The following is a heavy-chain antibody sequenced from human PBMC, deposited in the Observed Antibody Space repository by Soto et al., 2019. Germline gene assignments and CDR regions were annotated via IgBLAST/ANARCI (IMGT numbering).Heavy chain of an antibody. Sequence: QVQLQQWGAGLLKPSETLSLTCAVSVGSFSGYYWSWIRQPPGKGLERIGEINHNGSTNYNPSLKSRVTISVDTSKNQFSLKLSSVTAADTAVYYCARMAVVIAIRYFDLWGRGTLVTVSS. V-gene: IGHV4-34*01. CDR3: ARMAVVIAIRYFDL. CDR2: INHNGST. D-gene: IGHD2-21*01. J-gene: IGHJ2*01. CDR1: VGSFSGYY.